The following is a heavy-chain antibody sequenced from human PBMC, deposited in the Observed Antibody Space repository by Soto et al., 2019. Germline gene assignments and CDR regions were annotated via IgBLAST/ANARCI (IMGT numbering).Heavy chain of an antibody. CDR1: GGSITSDNYY. V-gene: IGHV4-31*03. D-gene: IGHD5-18*01. Sequence: QVQLQESGPGLVKPSQTLSLSCTVSGGSITSDNYYWSWIRQHPGKGLEWIGYIYYSGTTQYNPYLKSRVTISVDTSKNQFSLKLSSVTAADTAVYYCARQLWLRGGFDPWGQGTLVTVSS. CDR3: ARQLWLRGGFDP. J-gene: IGHJ5*02. CDR2: IYYSGTT.